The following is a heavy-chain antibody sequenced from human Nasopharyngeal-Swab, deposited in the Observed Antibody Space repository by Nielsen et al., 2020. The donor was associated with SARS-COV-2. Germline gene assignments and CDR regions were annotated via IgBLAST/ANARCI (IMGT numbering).Heavy chain of an antibody. D-gene: IGHD2-15*01. V-gene: IGHV3-21*01. Sequence: GGSLRLSCAASGFTFSSYSMNWVRQAPGKGLEWVSSISSSSSYTNYADSVKGRFTISRDNAKNSLYLQMNSLRAEDTAVYYCARGGVGAFDIWGQGTMVTVSS. CDR3: ARGGVGAFDI. CDR1: GFTFSSYS. CDR2: ISSSSSYT. J-gene: IGHJ3*02.